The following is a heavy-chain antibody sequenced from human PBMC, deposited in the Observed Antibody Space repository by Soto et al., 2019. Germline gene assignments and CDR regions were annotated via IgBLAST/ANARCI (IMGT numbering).Heavy chain of an antibody. D-gene: IGHD6-13*01. V-gene: IGHV3-15*01. Sequence: GGSLRLSCAASGFTFSNAWMSWVRQAPGKGLEWVGRIKSKTDGGTTDYAAPVKGRFTISRDDSKNTLYLQMNSLKTEDTAVYYCTTDGPPGVAAAKSDYWGQGTLVTVSS. CDR3: TTDGPPGVAAAKSDY. CDR1: GFTFSNAW. J-gene: IGHJ4*02. CDR2: IKSKTDGGTT.